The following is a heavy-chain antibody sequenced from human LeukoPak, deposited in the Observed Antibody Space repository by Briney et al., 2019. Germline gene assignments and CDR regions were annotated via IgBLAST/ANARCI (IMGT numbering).Heavy chain of an antibody. D-gene: IGHD1-26*01. J-gene: IGHJ4*02. CDR3: ARSTTIVGATEGDY. CDR1: GYTFTSCG. CDR2: ISAYNGNT. V-gene: IGHV1-18*01. Sequence: ASVTVSCKASGYTFTSCGISWVRQAPGQGLEWMGWISAYNGNTNYAQKLQGRVTMTTDTSTSTAYMELRSLRSDDTAVYYCARSTTIVGATEGDYWGQGTLVTVSS.